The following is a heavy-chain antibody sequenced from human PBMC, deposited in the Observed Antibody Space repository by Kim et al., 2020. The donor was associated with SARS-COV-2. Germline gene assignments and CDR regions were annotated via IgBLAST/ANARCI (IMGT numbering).Heavy chain of an antibody. Sequence: GGSLRLSCAASGFTFSSYGMHWVRQAPGKGLEWVAVISYDGSNKYYADSVKGRFTISRDNSKNTLYLQMNSLRAEDTAVYYCARGTWFGENYYYYGMDVWGQGTTVTVSS. CDR1: GFTFSSYG. CDR3: ARGTWFGENYYYYGMDV. V-gene: IGHV3-33*05. CDR2: ISYDGSNK. D-gene: IGHD3-10*01. J-gene: IGHJ6*02.